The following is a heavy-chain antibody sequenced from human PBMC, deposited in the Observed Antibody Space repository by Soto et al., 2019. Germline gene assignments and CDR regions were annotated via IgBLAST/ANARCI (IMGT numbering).Heavy chain of an antibody. CDR2: INAGNSDT. Sequence: ASVKVSCKASGYTFTSYAMQWVRQAPGQRLEWMGWINAGNSDTTYSQKFQGRVTITSDTSASTAYMELNSLRTEDTALYYCAKGRGGSYGRYYFDYWGQGALVTVSS. V-gene: IGHV1-3*01. J-gene: IGHJ4*02. D-gene: IGHD1-26*01. CDR1: GYTFTSYA. CDR3: AKGRGGSYGRYYFDY.